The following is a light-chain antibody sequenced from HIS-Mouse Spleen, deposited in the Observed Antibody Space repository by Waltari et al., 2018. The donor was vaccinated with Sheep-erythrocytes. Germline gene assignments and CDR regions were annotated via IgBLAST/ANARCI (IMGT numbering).Light chain of an antibody. CDR2: DGS. CDR1: SSDVGSYHL. J-gene: IGLJ3*02. CDR3: CSYAGSSTPWV. Sequence: QSALTQPASVSGAPGQSITISCTGTSSDVGSYHLVSSYQPHPGKAPKLMIYDGSKRPSGVSNRFSGSKSGNTASLTISGLQAEDEADYYCCSYAGSSTPWVFGGGTKLTVL. V-gene: IGLV2-23*01.